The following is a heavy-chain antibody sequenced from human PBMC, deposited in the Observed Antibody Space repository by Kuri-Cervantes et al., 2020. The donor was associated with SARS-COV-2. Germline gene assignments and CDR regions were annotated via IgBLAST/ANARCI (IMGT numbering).Heavy chain of an antibody. CDR1: GYSISSGYY. D-gene: IGHD3-3*01. V-gene: IGHV4-38-2*01. CDR2: IYHSGST. Sequence: ESLKISCAVSGYSISSGYYWGWIRQPPGKGLEWIGSIYHSGSTYYNPSLKSRVTISVDTSKNQFSLKLTSVTAADTAVYYCARHRKIYDYWGGRGYFYYYMDVCGKGTTVTVSS. J-gene: IGHJ6*03. CDR3: ARHRKIYDYWGGRGYFYYYMDV.